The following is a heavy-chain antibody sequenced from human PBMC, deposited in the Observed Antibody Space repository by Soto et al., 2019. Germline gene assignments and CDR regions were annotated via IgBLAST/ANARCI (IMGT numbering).Heavy chain of an antibody. J-gene: IGHJ4*02. CDR3: ARDQEYTYGEYYIDY. CDR1: GYTFANYG. Sequence: QVQLVQSGAEVKKPGASVKVSCKASGYTFANYGLGWVRQAPGQGLEWVGWISAYTGNTNFAQKLQGRVTMTTDTSASTAYLELRGLRSDDTAVYYCARDQEYTYGEYYIDYWGQGTLVTVSS. CDR2: ISAYTGNT. V-gene: IGHV1-18*01. D-gene: IGHD5-18*01.